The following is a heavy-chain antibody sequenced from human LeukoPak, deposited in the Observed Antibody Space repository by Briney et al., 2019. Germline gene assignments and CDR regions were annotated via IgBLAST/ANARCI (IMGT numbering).Heavy chain of an antibody. Sequence: GGSLRLSCAASGFTFSKYWMSWVRQAPGKGLEWVASIKQDGSANYYVDSVKGRFTVSRDNSKNTLYLQMNSLRAEDTAVYYCAREVGYYFDYWGQGTLVTVSS. D-gene: IGHD1-26*01. V-gene: IGHV3-7*03. CDR3: AREVGYYFDY. CDR2: IKQDGSAN. J-gene: IGHJ4*02. CDR1: GFTFSKYW.